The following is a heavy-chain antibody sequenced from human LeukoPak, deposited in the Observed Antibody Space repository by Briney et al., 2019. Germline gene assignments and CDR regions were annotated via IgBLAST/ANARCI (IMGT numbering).Heavy chain of an antibody. CDR3: AKTVNIVVVPAESWFDP. D-gene: IGHD2-2*01. V-gene: IGHV3-23*01. J-gene: IGHJ5*02. CDR1: GFTFSSYA. Sequence: GGSLRLSCAASGFTFSSYAMSWVRQAPGKGLEWVSAISGRGGSTYYADSVKGRFTISRDNSKNTLYLQMNSLRAEDTAVYSCAKTVNIVVVPAESWFDPWGQGTLVTVSS. CDR2: ISGRGGST.